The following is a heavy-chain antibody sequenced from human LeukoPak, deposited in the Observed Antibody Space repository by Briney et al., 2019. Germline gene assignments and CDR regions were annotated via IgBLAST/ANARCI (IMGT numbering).Heavy chain of an antibody. Sequence: PSETLSLTCTVSGGSISSYYWSWIRQPPGKGLEWIGYIYYSGSTNYNPSLKSRVTISADTSKNQFSLKLRSVTAADTAVYYCARITIAAVTLIFDYWGQGTLVTVSS. J-gene: IGHJ4*02. CDR3: ARITIAAVTLIFDY. D-gene: IGHD6-13*01. V-gene: IGHV4-59*01. CDR2: IYYSGST. CDR1: GGSISSYY.